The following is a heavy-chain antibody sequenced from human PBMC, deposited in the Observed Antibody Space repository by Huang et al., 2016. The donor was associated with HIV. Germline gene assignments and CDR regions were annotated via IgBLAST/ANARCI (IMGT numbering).Heavy chain of an antibody. D-gene: IGHD3-10*01. V-gene: IGHV3-30*02. Sequence: QVQLVESGGGVVQPGGSLRLSCAASGFTFSSYGMHWVRQAPGKGLEWGAFIRYDGSNKYYADSVRGRFTISRDKSKNTLYLQMNSLRAEDTAVYYCAKGSMANAFDIWGQGTMVTVSS. J-gene: IGHJ3*02. CDR2: IRYDGSNK. CDR1: GFTFSSYG. CDR3: AKGSMANAFDI.